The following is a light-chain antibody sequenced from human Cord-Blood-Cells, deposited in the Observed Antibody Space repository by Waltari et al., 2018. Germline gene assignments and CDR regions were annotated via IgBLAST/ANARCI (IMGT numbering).Light chain of an antibody. CDR1: SSDVGAYNY. V-gene: IGLV2-14*01. CDR2: YVS. J-gene: IGLJ1*01. CDR3: SSYTSSSTLGV. Sequence: QSALTQPASVSGSPGQPITISCTGTSSDVGAYNYASWYQQHPVKAPKLMIYYVSNRPSGVCNRFSGSKAGKTASLTISGLQAEDEPDYYCSSYTSSSTLGVFGTGTKVTVL.